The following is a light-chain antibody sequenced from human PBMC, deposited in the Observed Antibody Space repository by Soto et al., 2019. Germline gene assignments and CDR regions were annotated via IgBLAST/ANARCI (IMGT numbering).Light chain of an antibody. J-gene: IGLJ3*02. CDR3: TSYTTSSTWV. Sequence: QSALTQPASVSGSPGQSITISCTGTSSDVVGYNYVSWYQQHPGKAPKLMVYEVSYRPSGVSNRFSGSKSGNTASLTISGLQAEDEADSYCTSYTTSSTWVFCGGTKLTVL. CDR1: SSDVVGYNY. V-gene: IGLV2-14*01. CDR2: EVS.